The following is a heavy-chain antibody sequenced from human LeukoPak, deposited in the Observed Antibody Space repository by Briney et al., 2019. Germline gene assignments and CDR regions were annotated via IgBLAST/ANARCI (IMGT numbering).Heavy chain of an antibody. V-gene: IGHV4-34*01. CDR1: GGSVSGYY. D-gene: IGHD6-19*01. J-gene: IGHJ4*02. Sequence: PSETLSLTCAVYGGSVSGYYWSWIRQPPGKGLEWIGEINHSGSTNYNPSLKSRVTISVDTSKNQFSLKLSSVTAADTAVYYCARGMGYSSGWYEFGHYFDCWGQGTLVTVSS. CDR3: ARGMGYSSGWYEFGHYFDC. CDR2: INHSGST.